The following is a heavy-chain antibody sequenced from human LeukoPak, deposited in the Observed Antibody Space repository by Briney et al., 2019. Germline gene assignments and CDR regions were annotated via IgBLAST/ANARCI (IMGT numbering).Heavy chain of an antibody. CDR3: AKMRRGYTSSSVGY. CDR1: GFTFSSYA. Sequence: GGSLRLSCAASGFTFSSYAMSWVRQAPGKGLEWVSTISDSGATTYYADSVKGRFTISRDNSKNTLYLQMNSLRAEDTAVYYCAKMRRGYTSSSVGYWGQGPLVTVSS. V-gene: IGHV3-23*01. CDR2: ISDSGATT. J-gene: IGHJ4*02. D-gene: IGHD6-13*01.